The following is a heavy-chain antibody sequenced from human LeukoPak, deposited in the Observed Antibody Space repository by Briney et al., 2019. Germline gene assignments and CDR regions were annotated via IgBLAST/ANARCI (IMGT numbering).Heavy chain of an antibody. J-gene: IGHJ4*02. CDR1: GGSISSNNW. Sequence: SETLSLTCAVSGGSISSNNWWSWVRQPPGKGLEWIGEIYHSGTTNYNPSLKSRVTISVDKSNNQVSLSLNSVTAADTAVYCCARDVGARLPGYWGQGTLVTVSS. V-gene: IGHV4-4*01. CDR3: ARDVGARLPGY. CDR2: IYHSGTT. D-gene: IGHD6-6*01.